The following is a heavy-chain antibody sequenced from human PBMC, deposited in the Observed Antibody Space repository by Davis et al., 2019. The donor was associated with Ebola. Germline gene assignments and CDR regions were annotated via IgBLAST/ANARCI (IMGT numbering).Heavy chain of an antibody. Sequence: GESLKISCAASGFTFSDYYMSWIRQAPGKGLEWVSYISSSGRTIYYADSVKGRFTISRDNSKNTLYLQVNSLRAEDTALYYCASRAIPSPIVYFDYWGQGILVTVSS. CDR1: GFTFSDYY. J-gene: IGHJ4*02. D-gene: IGHD2-21*01. V-gene: IGHV3-11*01. CDR2: ISSSGRTI. CDR3: ASRAIPSPIVYFDY.